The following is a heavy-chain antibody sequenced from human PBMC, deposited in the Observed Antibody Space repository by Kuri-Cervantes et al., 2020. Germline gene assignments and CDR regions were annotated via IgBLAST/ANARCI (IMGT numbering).Heavy chain of an antibody. D-gene: IGHD6-19*01. CDR1: GFTFSSYA. CDR2: ISYDGSNK. CDR3: AKRDGSGWFTLDY. J-gene: IGHJ4*02. Sequence: GESLKISCAASGFTFSSYAMHWVRQAPGKGLEWVAVISYDGSNKYYADSVKGRFTISRDNSKNTLYLQLNSLRAEDTAVYYCAKRDGSGWFTLDYWGQGTRVTVSS. V-gene: IGHV3-30*18.